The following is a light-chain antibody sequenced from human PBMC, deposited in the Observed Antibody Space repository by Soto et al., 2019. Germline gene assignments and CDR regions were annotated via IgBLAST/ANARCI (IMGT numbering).Light chain of an antibody. CDR2: GAS. J-gene: IGKJ2*01. CDR3: QQYRGVPYT. V-gene: IGKV3-20*01. Sequence: EIVLTQSPGTLSLSPGQRATLSCRASESISRDYLAWYQQRLGQAPRLLIYGASSGATGIPDRFSGSGSGTDFTLTISRLEPEDFAIYYCQQYRGVPYTFGQGTKLEIK. CDR1: ESISRDY.